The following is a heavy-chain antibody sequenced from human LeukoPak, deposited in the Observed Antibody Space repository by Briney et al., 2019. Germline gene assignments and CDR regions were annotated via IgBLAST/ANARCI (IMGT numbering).Heavy chain of an antibody. CDR1: GYSFTNYW. Sequence: GESLKISCKASGYSFTNYWIGGVRQVPGQGLEWLGIIYGGDSENRYNPSFQGQVTFSVDKSINTAYLQWSSLKTSDTAIYYCAASPGELFLDDWGQGSLISVSS. CDR2: IYGGDSEN. CDR3: AASPGELFLDD. J-gene: IGHJ4*02. V-gene: IGHV5-51*01. D-gene: IGHD3-10*01.